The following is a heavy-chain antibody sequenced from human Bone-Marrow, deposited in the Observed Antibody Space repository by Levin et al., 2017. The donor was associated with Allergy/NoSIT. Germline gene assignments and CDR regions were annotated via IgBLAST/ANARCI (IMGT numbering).Heavy chain of an antibody. Sequence: GESLKISCAASGFTFNTYEMNWVRQAPGKGLEWVSYITTSCRTMYYADSVKGRFTISRDNAKNSLYLQMNSLRADDTAVYYCARDGAIFGGDNYFDYWGQGTLVTVSS. J-gene: IGHJ4*02. CDR1: GFTFNTYE. V-gene: IGHV3-48*03. CDR3: ARDGAIFGGDNYFDY. D-gene: IGHD3-3*01. CDR2: ITTSCRTM.